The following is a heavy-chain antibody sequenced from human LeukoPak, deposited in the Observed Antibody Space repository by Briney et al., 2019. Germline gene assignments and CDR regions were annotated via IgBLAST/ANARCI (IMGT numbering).Heavy chain of an antibody. D-gene: IGHD6-19*01. CDR2: IYYSGST. CDR3: ARNSSGWSFAY. J-gene: IGHJ4*02. V-gene: IGHV4-39*01. Sequence: PSETLSLTCTVSGYSISSSSYYWGWIRQPPGKGLEWIGSIYYSGSTSYNPSLKSRVTISVDTSNNQFSLKLSSVTAADTAVYYCARNSSGWSFAYWGQGTLVTVSS. CDR1: GYSISSSSYY.